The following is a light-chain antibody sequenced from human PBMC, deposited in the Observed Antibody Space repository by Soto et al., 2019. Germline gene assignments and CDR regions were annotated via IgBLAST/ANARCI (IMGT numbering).Light chain of an antibody. J-gene: IGKJ3*01. V-gene: IGKV3-20*01. CDR2: AAS. Sequence: EIVLTQSPGTRSLSPGQIATLSCRASQSVSSSYLAWYQQKPGQAPRLLIYAASSRATGIPDRFGGSGSGVAFTLPISRLEHGDFAVYDCQQYGTLRHVFGPGTKVDI. CDR3: QQYGTLRHV. CDR1: QSVSSSY.